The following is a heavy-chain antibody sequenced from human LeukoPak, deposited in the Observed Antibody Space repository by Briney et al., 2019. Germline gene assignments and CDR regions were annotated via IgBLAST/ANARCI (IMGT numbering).Heavy chain of an antibody. CDR3: ARSPVGDIVVVPAAEPKIYGMDV. D-gene: IGHD2-2*01. CDR1: GYTFTSYD. Sequence: ASVKVSCKASGYTFTSYDINWVRQATGQGLEWMGWMNPNSGNTGYAQKFQGRVTMTRNTSISTAYMELSSPRSEDTAVYYCARSPVGDIVVVPAAEPKIYGMDVWGQGTTVTVSS. J-gene: IGHJ6*02. CDR2: MNPNSGNT. V-gene: IGHV1-8*01.